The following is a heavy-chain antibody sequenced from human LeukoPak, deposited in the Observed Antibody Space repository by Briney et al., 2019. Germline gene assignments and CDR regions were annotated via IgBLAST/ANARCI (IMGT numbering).Heavy chain of an antibody. CDR3: ARVSSSSWWALDY. CDR1: GFTFGSYW. CDR2: INTDGSST. V-gene: IGHV3-74*01. D-gene: IGHD6-13*01. Sequence: GGSLRLSCAASGFTFGSYWMHWVRQAPGKGLVWVSRINTDGSSTRYADSVKGRFTISRDNAKNTLYLQMNSLRAEDTAVYYCARVSSSSWWALDYWGQGTLVTVSS. J-gene: IGHJ4*02.